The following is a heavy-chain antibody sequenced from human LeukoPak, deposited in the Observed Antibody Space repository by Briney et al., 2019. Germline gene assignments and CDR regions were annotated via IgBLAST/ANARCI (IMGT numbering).Heavy chain of an antibody. D-gene: IGHD3-10*01. J-gene: IGHJ4*02. CDR3: AKDKALLWFGELLR. CDR1: GFNFSSYA. V-gene: IGHV3-23*01. CDR2: ISGSGGST. Sequence: QPGGSLRLSCAASGFNFSSYAMSWVRQAPGKGLEWVSAISGSGGSTYYADSVKGRFTISRDNSKNTLYLQMNSLRAEDTAVYYCAKDKALLWFGELLRWGQGTLVTVSS.